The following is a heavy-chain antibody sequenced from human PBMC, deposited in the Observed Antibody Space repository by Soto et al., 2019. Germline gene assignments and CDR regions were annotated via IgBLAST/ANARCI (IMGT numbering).Heavy chain of an antibody. Sequence: GASVKVSCKASGYTFTSYYMHWVRQAPGQGLEWMGIINPSGGSTSYAQKFQGRVTMTRDTSTSTVYMELSSLRSEDTAVYYCARDPLLESGQLVNVYMDVWGKGTTVTVSS. V-gene: IGHV1-46*03. CDR3: ARDPLLESGQLVNVYMDV. J-gene: IGHJ6*03. D-gene: IGHD6-6*01. CDR2: INPSGGST. CDR1: GYTFTSYY.